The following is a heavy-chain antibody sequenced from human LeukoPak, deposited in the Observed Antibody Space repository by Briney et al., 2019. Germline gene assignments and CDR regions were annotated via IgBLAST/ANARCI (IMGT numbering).Heavy chain of an antibody. CDR1: GFTFSSYE. J-gene: IGHJ4*02. Sequence: PGGSLRLSCVGSGFTFSSYEMNWVRQAPGKGLEWVSYISSSSGSTVYYADSVKGRFTISRDNAKNSLYLQVNSLRAEDTAVYYCAREGGSYFFEYWGQGILVTVSS. CDR3: AREGGSYFFEY. CDR2: ISSSSGSTV. D-gene: IGHD1-26*01. V-gene: IGHV3-48*03.